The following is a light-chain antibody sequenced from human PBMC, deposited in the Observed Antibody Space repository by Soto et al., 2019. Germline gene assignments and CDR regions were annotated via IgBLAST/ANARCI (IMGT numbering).Light chain of an antibody. J-gene: IGKJ4*01. Sequence: EIVLTQSPGTLSLSPGERATLSCRASQSVSSRLAWYQQRPGQPPRLLIYGASSRATGIPDRCSGSGSGRAFTLTIIRLEPEDFALYYCQQYGNSPPLTFGGGTKVDI. CDR1: QSVSSR. CDR3: QQYGNSPPLT. CDR2: GAS. V-gene: IGKV3-20*01.